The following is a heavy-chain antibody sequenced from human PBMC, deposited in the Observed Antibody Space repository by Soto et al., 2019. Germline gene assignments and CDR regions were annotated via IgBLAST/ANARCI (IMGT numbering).Heavy chain of an antibody. Sequence: ASVKVSCKASGGTFSSYAISWVRQAPGQGLEWMGWINPNSGGTNYAQKFQGRVTMTRDTSISTAYMELSRLRSDDTAVYYCAREALLDYYYGMDVWGQGTTVTVSS. CDR2: INPNSGGT. J-gene: IGHJ6*02. V-gene: IGHV1-2*02. CDR1: GGTFSSYA. CDR3: AREALLDYYYGMDV.